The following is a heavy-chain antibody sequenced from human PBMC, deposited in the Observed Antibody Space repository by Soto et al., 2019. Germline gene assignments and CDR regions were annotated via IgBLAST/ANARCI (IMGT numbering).Heavy chain of an antibody. CDR3: ARTDGFRVYNWFDP. D-gene: IGHD3-10*01. V-gene: IGHV1-18*01. J-gene: IGHJ5*02. CDR1: GYTFTSYG. Sequence: ASVKVSCKASGYTFTSYGISWVRQAPGQGLEWMGWISAYNGNTNYAQKLQGRVTMTTDTSTSTAYMELRSLRSDDTAVYYCARTDGFRVYNWFDPWGQGTLVTVSS. CDR2: ISAYNGNT.